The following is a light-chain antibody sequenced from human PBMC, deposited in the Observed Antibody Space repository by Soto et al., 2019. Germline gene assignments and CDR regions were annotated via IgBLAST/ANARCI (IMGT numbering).Light chain of an antibody. CDR1: QSVNNA. V-gene: IGKV3-11*01. Sequence: EIVLTQSPDTLSLSPGERATLSCRASQSVNNALAWYQPKPGQAPRLLIYDASNRATGIPARFSGSGSGTDFTLTISSLEPEDYAVYYCQHRRSWPLTFGGGTKVEIK. J-gene: IGKJ4*01. CDR3: QHRRSWPLT. CDR2: DAS.